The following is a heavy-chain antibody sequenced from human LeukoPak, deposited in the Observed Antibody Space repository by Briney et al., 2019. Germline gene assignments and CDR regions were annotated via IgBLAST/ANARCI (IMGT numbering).Heavy chain of an antibody. J-gene: IGHJ4*02. V-gene: IGHV3-9*01. CDR2: ISWNSGSI. Sequence: GGSLRLSCTASGFSFDDYAMHWVRQAPGKGLEWVSGISWNSGSIGYADSAKGRFTISRDNAKNSLYLQMNSLRAEDTALYYCASEDFFYWGQGTLVTVSS. CDR1: GFSFDDYA. CDR3: ASEDFFY. D-gene: IGHD3/OR15-3a*01.